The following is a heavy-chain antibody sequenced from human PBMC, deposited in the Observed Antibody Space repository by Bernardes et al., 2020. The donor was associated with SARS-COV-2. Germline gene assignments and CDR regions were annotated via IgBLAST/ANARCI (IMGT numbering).Heavy chain of an antibody. V-gene: IGHV3-74*01. CDR3: ARGSGNYYFNY. D-gene: IGHD1-26*01. Sequence: STPSGFTFSCYCMQCVSQAPGEGLGWVVLLNGDGNSLYYADSVKDRFTISRDNGKHRVYLQMNSLRPGDKAIYDCARGSGNYYFNYCGQVTLVTVS. CDR1: GFTFSCYC. J-gene: IGHJ4*02. CDR2: LNGDGNSL.